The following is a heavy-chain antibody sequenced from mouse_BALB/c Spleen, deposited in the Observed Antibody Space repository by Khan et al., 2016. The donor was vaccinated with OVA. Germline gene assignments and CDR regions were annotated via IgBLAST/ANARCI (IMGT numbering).Heavy chain of an antibody. V-gene: IGHV1-26*01. D-gene: IGHD2-14*01. CDR2: VIPNTGGT. J-gene: IGHJ3*01. CDR1: GYSFTLYY. Sequence: VQLKESGPDLVKPGASVKISCKASGYSFTLYYMTWVRQSHGKSLEWIGRVIPNTGGTDYNQDFKGKAILTVDKSSNTAYMEFRSLTSEDSAVYYCARGYDFFAYWGQGTLVTVSA. CDR3: ARGYDFFAY.